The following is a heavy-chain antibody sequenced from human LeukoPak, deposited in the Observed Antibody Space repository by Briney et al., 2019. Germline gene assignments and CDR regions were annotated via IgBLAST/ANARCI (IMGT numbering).Heavy chain of an antibody. V-gene: IGHV4-4*07. CDR3: ARVRVVPAAPLYYYYYMDV. D-gene: IGHD2-2*01. J-gene: IGHJ6*03. CDR1: GGSISSYY. CDR2: IYTSGST. Sequence: SETLSLTCTVSGGSISSYYWSWIRQPAGKGLEWIGRIYTSGSTNYNPSLKSRVNMSVDTSKNQSSLKLSSVTAADTAVYYCARVRVVPAAPLYYYYYMDVWGKGTTVTVSS.